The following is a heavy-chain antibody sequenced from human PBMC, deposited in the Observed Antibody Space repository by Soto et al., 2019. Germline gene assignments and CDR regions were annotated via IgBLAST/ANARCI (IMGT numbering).Heavy chain of an antibody. Sequence: ASVKVSCKASVGTFSSYAITWVRQAPGQGLEGMGWISAYSGNTNYAQNVKGRLTMTTDTFTSTAYMELSSLTSDDTAVYYCARDQSTVTTRSYYDGMDVWGQGTTVTVSS. J-gene: IGHJ6*02. CDR1: VGTFSSYA. CDR2: ISAYSGNT. CDR3: ARDQSTVTTRSYYDGMDV. V-gene: IGHV1-18*01. D-gene: IGHD4-4*01.